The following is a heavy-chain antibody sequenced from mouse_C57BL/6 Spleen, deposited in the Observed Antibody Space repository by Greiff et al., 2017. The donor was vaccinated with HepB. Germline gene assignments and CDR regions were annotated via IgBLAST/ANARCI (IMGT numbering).Heavy chain of an antibody. CDR3: ARSPYYYGSSDWYFDV. D-gene: IGHD1-1*01. CDR2: IDPSDSYT. V-gene: IGHV1-50*01. J-gene: IGHJ1*03. CDR1: GYTFTSYW. Sequence: QVQLQQSGAELVKPGASVKLSCKASGYTFTSYWMQWVKQRPGQGLEWIGEIDPSDSYTNYNQKFKGKATLTVDTSSSTAYMQLSSLTSEDSAVYYCARSPYYYGSSDWYFDVWGTGTTVTVSS.